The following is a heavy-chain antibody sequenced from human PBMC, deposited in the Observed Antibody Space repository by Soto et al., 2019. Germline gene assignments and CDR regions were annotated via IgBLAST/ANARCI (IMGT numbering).Heavy chain of an antibody. CDR1: GGTFSSYA. D-gene: IGHD6-19*01. V-gene: IGHV1-69*05. CDR2: IIPIFGTA. J-gene: IGHJ2*01. CDR3: ARSGYSSGWYHWYFDL. Sequence: GASVKVSCKASGGTFSSYAISCVGQSRGQGLEWMGGIIPIFGTANYAQKFQGRVTITRDTSATTAYLDLSSLRSEDTAVYYCARSGYSSGWYHWYFDLWGRGTLVTVSS.